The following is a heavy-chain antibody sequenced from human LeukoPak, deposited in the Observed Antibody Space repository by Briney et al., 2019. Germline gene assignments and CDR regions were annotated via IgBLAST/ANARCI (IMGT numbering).Heavy chain of an antibody. J-gene: IGHJ4*02. V-gene: IGHV4-39*07. CDR2: IYYSGST. Sequence: SETLSLTCTVSGGSISSSSYYWGWIRQPPGKGLEWIGSIYYSGSTYYNPSLKSRVTISVDTSKNQFSLKQSSVTAADTAVYYCARDMGRYFDPNTFDYWGQGTLVTVSS. CDR3: ARDMGRYFDPNTFDY. CDR1: GGSISSSSYY. D-gene: IGHD3-9*01.